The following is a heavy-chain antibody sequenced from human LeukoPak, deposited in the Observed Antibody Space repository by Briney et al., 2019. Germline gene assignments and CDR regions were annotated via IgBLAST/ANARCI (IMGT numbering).Heavy chain of an antibody. CDR2: ISSSSSYI. CDR3: ARGAGVVAATTLDY. J-gene: IGHJ4*02. D-gene: IGHD2-15*01. Sequence: PGGSLRLSCAASGFTFSSYSMNWVRQAPGKGLEWVSSISSSSSYIYYADSVKGRFTISRGNAKNSLYLQMNSLRAEDTAVYYCARGAGVVAATTLDYWGQGTLVTVSS. CDR1: GFTFSSYS. V-gene: IGHV3-21*01.